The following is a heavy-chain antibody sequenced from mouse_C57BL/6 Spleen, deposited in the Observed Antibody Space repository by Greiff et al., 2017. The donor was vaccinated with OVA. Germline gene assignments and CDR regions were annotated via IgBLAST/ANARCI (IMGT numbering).Heavy chain of an antibody. Sequence: VQVVESGAELMKPGASVKLSCKATGYTFTGYGIAWVKQTPGPGLEWIGSILPGRGSTYYNEKFKGKATFTSDTSSNTAYMQLSSLTTEDSAIYYCARSKDGYFWYVDVWGTGTTGTVSS. V-gene: IGHV1-9*01. CDR2: ILPGRGST. D-gene: IGHD2-3*01. CDR1: GYTFTGYG. CDR3: ARSKDGYFWYVDV. J-gene: IGHJ1*03.